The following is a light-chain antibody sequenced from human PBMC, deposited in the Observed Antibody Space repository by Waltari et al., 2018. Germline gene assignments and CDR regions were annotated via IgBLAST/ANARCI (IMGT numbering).Light chain of an antibody. Sequence: IQLTQSPSSLSASVGDRVSTTCRASQCISSFLAWYQQKPGKAPKVLIYAASTSQSGAPSRFSGSGSGTDFTLTISSLQPEEFATYYCQQLNSYPITFGQGTRLEIK. CDR1: QCISSF. CDR3: QQLNSYPIT. J-gene: IGKJ5*01. CDR2: AAS. V-gene: IGKV1-9*01.